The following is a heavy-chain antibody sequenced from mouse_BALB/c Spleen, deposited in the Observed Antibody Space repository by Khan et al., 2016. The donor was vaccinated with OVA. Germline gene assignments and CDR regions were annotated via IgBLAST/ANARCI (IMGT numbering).Heavy chain of an antibody. V-gene: IGHV5-6*01. D-gene: IGHD1-1*01. CDR2: ISSGGSYT. J-gene: IGHJ3*01. CDR3: ARLAYYYDSEGFAY. Sequence: EVQRVESGGDLVKPGGSLKLSCAASGFTFSTYGMSWVRQTPDKRLEWVATISSGGSYTYYPDSVKGRFTISRDNAKNTLYLQMSSLKSDDTAIYYCARLAYYYDSEGFAYWGQGTLVTVSA. CDR1: GFTFSTYG.